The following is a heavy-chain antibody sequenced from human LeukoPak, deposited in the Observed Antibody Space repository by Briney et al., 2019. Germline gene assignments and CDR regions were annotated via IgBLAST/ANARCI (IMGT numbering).Heavy chain of an antibody. CDR1: AYTFTSYY. D-gene: IGHD1-26*01. J-gene: IGHJ4*02. CDR2: INPSGGST. CDR3: ATYSGSYYNFDY. Sequence: ASVKVSCKASAYTFTSYYMHWVRQAPGQGLEWMGIINPSGGSTSYAQKFQGRVTMTRDTSTSTVYMELSSLRSEDTAVYYRATYSGSYYNFDYWGQGTLVTVSS. V-gene: IGHV1-46*01.